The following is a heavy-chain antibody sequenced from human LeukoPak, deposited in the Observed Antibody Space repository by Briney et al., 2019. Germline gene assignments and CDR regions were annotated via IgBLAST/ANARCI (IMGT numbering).Heavy chain of an antibody. CDR2: IIPILGIA. CDR1: GGTFSSYA. Sequence: SVKVSCKASGGTFSSYAISWVRQAPGQGLEWMGRIIPILGIANYAQKFQGRVTITADKSTSTAYMELSSLRSEDTAVYYCARSSSSWYFDYWGQGTLVTVSS. CDR3: ARSSSSWYFDY. V-gene: IGHV1-69*04. D-gene: IGHD6-13*01. J-gene: IGHJ4*02.